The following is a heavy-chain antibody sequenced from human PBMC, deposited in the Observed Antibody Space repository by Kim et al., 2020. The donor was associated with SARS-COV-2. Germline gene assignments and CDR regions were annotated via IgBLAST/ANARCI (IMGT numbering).Heavy chain of an antibody. J-gene: IGHJ6*02. Sequence: GGSLRLSCAASGFTFSNAWMSWVRQAPGKGLEWVGRIKSKTDGGTTDYAAPVKGRFTISRDDSKNTLYLQMNSLKTEGTAVYYCTTEYCGGDCYPNYYYYGMDVWGQGTTVSVSS. D-gene: IGHD2-21*02. V-gene: IGHV3-15*01. CDR2: IKSKTDGGTT. CDR1: GFTFSNAW. CDR3: TTEYCGGDCYPNYYYYGMDV.